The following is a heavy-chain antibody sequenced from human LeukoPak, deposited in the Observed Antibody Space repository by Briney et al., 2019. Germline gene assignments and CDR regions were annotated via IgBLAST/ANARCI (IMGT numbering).Heavy chain of an antibody. CDR3: ARLNFNYYGSDFDY. CDR1: GGSISTYY. J-gene: IGHJ4*02. Sequence: SETLSLTCTVSGGSISTYYWSWIRQPPGKGLEWIGYIYYSGSTNYNPSLKSRVTTSVDMSKNQFSLNLSSVTAADTAVYYCARLNFNYYGSDFDYWGQGTLVTVSS. V-gene: IGHV4-59*01. D-gene: IGHD3-10*01. CDR2: IYYSGST.